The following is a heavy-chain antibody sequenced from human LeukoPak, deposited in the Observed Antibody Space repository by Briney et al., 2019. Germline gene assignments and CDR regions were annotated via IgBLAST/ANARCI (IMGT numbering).Heavy chain of an antibody. J-gene: IGHJ5*02. CDR2: INPNSGGT. Sequence: ASVKVSCKASGYIFTGYYMHWVRQAPGQGLEWMGWINPNSGGTNYAQKFQGRVTMTRDTSISTAYMELSRLRSDDTAVYYCARDYDILTGGVWFDPWGQGTLVTVSS. CDR1: GYIFTGYY. CDR3: ARDYDILTGGVWFDP. V-gene: IGHV1-2*02. D-gene: IGHD3-9*01.